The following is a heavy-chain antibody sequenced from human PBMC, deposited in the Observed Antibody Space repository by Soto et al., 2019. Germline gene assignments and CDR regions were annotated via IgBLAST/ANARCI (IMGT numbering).Heavy chain of an antibody. CDR2: IYPGDSDT. J-gene: IGHJ6*02. Sequence: GESLKISCKGSGYSFTRYWIGWVRQMPGKGLEWMGIIYPGDSDTRYSPSFQGQVTISADKSISTAYLQWSSLKASDTAMYYCARHSYGDYYYYYGMDVWGQGTTVTVSS. CDR3: ARHSYGDYYYYYGMDV. D-gene: IGHD4-17*01. V-gene: IGHV5-51*01. CDR1: GYSFTRYW.